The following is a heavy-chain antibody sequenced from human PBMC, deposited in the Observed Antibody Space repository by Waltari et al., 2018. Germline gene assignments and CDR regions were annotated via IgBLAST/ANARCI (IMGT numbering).Heavy chain of an antibody. D-gene: IGHD3-10*02. V-gene: IGHV3-74*01. J-gene: IGHJ6*02. CDR1: AFAFSTSW. CDR3: ARLMLSHPENGMDV. CDR2: ISGDGTSI. Sequence: EVQLVESGVGFFQPGGSLSLSCESSAFAFSTSWIHWVRQAPGRGLEWVSRISGDGTSISNADSVGGRFSISRDNYKNTVYLQIHSLRAEDTAVFYCARLMLSHPENGMDVWGQGTSVTVS.